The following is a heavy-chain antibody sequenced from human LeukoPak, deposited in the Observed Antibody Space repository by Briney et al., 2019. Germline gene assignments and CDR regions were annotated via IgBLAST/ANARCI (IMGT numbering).Heavy chain of an antibody. Sequence: SVKVSCKASGGTFSSYTISWVRQAPGQGLEWMGRIIPILGIANYAQKFQGRVTITADKSTSTACMELSSLRSEDTAVYYCASQASGYAVDYWGQGTLVTVSS. CDR1: GGTFSSYT. D-gene: IGHD3-10*01. V-gene: IGHV1-69*02. J-gene: IGHJ4*02. CDR2: IIPILGIA. CDR3: ASQASGYAVDY.